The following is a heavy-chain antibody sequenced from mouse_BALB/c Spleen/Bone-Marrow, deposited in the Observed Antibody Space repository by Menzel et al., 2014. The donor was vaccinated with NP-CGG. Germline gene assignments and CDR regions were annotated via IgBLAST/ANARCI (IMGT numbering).Heavy chain of an antibody. CDR1: GFTSSSFG. Sequence: EVMLVESGGGLVQPGGSRKLSCAASGFTSSSFGMHWVRQAPEKGLEWVAYISNGSRTIYYADTVKGRFTISRDNPKNTLFLRMTSLRSEDTAMYYCARKGAMITHYYAMDYWGQGTSVTVSS. V-gene: IGHV5-17*02. D-gene: IGHD2-4*01. J-gene: IGHJ4*01. CDR3: ARKGAMITHYYAMDY. CDR2: ISNGSRTI.